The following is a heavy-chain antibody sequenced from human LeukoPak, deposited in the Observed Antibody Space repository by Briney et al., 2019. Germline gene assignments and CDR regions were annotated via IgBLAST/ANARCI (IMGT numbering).Heavy chain of an antibody. CDR3: ARGAPPQN. J-gene: IGHJ4*02. CDR1: GGSISSSSYY. Sequence: PSETLSLTCTVSGGSISSSSYYWGWIRQPPGKGLEWIGSIYYSGSTYYNPSLKSRVTISIDTSKKHFSLKLTSVTAADTAVYYCARGAPPQNWGQGTLVTVSS. V-gene: IGHV4-39*07. CDR2: IYYSGST.